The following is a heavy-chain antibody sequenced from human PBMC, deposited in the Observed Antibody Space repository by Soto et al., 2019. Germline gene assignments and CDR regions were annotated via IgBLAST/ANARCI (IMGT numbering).Heavy chain of an antibody. Sequence: SETLSLTCSVSGDSVSSGSHSWTWLRQPPGKGLEFIGYIYYTGSTNYNPSLKSRVTISVDTSKNQISLKLTSVTAADTAVYYCARTSTVYGHGDYWGHGTLVTVSS. D-gene: IGHD3-10*01. CDR2: IYYTGST. CDR1: GDSVSSGSHS. J-gene: IGHJ4*01. CDR3: ARTSTVYGHGDY. V-gene: IGHV4-61*01.